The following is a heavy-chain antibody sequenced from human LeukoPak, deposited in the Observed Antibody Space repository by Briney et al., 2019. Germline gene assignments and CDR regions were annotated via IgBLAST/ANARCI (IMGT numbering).Heavy chain of an antibody. Sequence: GGSLRLSCAASGITFSIYWMHWVRQVPGKGLVWVSHLNRDGSSSNYADSVKGRFTISRDNAKNTLYLQMNSLSVEDTAVYYCVRVRMNIYGFDYWGQGTLVTVSS. J-gene: IGHJ4*02. CDR3: VRVRMNIYGFDY. CDR2: LNRDGSSS. CDR1: GITFSIYW. D-gene: IGHD5-18*01. V-gene: IGHV3-74*01.